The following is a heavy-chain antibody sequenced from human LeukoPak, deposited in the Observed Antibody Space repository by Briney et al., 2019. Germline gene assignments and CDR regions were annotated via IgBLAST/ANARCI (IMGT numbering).Heavy chain of an antibody. Sequence: HPSETLSLTCTVSGYSISNGYYWGWIRQPPGKGLEWIASIYHSGSTYYNPSLKSRVTISVDTSKNQFSLKLSSVTAADTAVYYCASVRGYSSGWYASGFDPWGQGTLVTVSS. CDR1: GYSISNGYY. V-gene: IGHV4-38-2*02. CDR3: ASVRGYSSGWYASGFDP. CDR2: IYHSGST. J-gene: IGHJ5*02. D-gene: IGHD6-19*01.